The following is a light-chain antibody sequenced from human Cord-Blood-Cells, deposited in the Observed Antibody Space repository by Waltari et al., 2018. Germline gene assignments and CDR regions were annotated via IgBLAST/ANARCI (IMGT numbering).Light chain of an antibody. CDR3: QQYNSYSPYT. V-gene: IGKV1-5*01. Sequence: DIQMTQSPSTLSASVGDRVTITCRASPSISSWLAWYQQKPGKAPKLLIYDASSLESGVPSRFSGSGSGTEVTLTISSLQPDDFATYYCQQYNSYSPYTFGQGTKLEIK. CDR2: DAS. J-gene: IGKJ2*01. CDR1: PSISSW.